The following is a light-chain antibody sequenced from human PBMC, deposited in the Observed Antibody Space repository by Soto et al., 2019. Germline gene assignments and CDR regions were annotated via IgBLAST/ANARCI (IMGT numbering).Light chain of an antibody. V-gene: IGLV1-40*01. CDR3: QSYDSSLSGSV. Sequence: QSVLTQPPSVSGAPGQRVTISCTGSRSNIGAGYDVHWYQQLPGTAPKLLIYGNSNRPSGVPDRFSGSKSGPSASLAITVLQAEDEAEYYCQSYDSSLSGSVFGGGTKVTV. CDR2: GNS. J-gene: IGLJ3*02. CDR1: RSNIGAGYD.